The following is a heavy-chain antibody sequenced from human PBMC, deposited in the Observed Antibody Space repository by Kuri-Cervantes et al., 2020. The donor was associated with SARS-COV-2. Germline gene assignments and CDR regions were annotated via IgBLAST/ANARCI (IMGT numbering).Heavy chain of an antibody. CDR3: AKGGVLGQTLHF. CDR1: GFTFSSYA. J-gene: IGHJ4*02. Sequence: GGSLRLSCAASGFTFSSYAMTWVRQAPGKGLEWVSGISESGDITDYADSVKGRFTISRDSSKNTLYLQMDSLKVGDTAAYYCAKGGVLGQTLHFWGQGTLVTVSS. V-gene: IGHV3-23*01. D-gene: IGHD3-16*01. CDR2: ISESGDIT.